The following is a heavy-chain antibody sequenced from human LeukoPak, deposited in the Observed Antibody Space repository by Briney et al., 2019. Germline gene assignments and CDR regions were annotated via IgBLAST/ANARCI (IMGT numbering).Heavy chain of an antibody. CDR2: ISSSSDTI. V-gene: IGHV3-48*04. CDR1: GFTFGPYT. D-gene: IGHD6-19*01. Sequence: PGGSLRLSCAASGFTFGPYTMNWVRQAPGKGLEWVSYISSSSDTIYYADSVKGRFTISRDNAKNSLFLQMNSLRAEDTALYYCAKTTMAGRGAFDIWGQGTVVTVSS. CDR3: AKTTMAGRGAFDI. J-gene: IGHJ3*02.